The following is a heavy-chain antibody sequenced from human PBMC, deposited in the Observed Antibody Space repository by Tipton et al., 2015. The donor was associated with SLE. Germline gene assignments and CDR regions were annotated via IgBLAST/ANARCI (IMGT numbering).Heavy chain of an antibody. D-gene: IGHD1-26*01. V-gene: IGHV4-34*01. CDR3: ARGDIVGATPHYGMDV. J-gene: IGHJ6*02. Sequence: LRLSCAVYGGSFRGYYWSWIRQPPGKGLEWIGEINHSGSTNYDPSLKSRVTISVDTSKNQFSLKLSSVTAADTAVYYCARGDIVGATPHYGMDVWGQGTTVTVSS. CDR2: INHSGST. CDR1: GGSFRGYY.